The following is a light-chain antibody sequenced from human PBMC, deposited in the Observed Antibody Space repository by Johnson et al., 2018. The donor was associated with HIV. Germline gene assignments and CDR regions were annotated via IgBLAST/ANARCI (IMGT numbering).Light chain of an antibody. CDR2: ENN. Sequence: QSVLTQPPSVSAAPGQRVTISCSGSSSNIGNDSVSWYQQLPGTAPELLIYENNRRPSGIPDRFSGSKSGTSATLVITGLQTGDEADYFCGTWDSSLRGYVFGTGTKVTVL. CDR3: GTWDSSLRGYV. V-gene: IGLV1-51*02. CDR1: SSNIGNDS. J-gene: IGLJ1*01.